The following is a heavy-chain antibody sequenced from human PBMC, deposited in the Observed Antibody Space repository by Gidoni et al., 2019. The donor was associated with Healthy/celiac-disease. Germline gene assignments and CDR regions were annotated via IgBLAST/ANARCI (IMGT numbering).Heavy chain of an antibody. CDR2: ISYDGSNK. V-gene: IGHV3-30*18. CDR3: AKSIAGMGIYYFDY. D-gene: IGHD3-10*01. CDR1: GFTFSSYG. J-gene: IGHJ4*02. Sequence: QVQLVESGGGVVQPGRSLRLSCAASGFTFSSYGMHWVRQDPGKGLEWVAVISYDGSNKYYADSVKGRFTISRDNSKNTLYLQMNSLRAEDTAVYYCAKSIAGMGIYYFDYWGQGTLVTVSS.